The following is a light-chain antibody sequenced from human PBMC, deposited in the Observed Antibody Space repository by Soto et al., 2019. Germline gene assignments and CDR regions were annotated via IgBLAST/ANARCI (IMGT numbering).Light chain of an antibody. CDR2: DVS. V-gene: IGLV2-14*01. Sequence: QSVLTQPASVSGSPGQSITISCTGTSSDVGGYNYVSWYQQHPGKAPKLMIYDVSNRPSGVSNRFSGSKSGNTASLTISGLQAEDEAASSSTLLYVFGTGTKVTVL. CDR1: SSDVGGYNY. J-gene: IGLJ1*01. CDR3: TLLYV.